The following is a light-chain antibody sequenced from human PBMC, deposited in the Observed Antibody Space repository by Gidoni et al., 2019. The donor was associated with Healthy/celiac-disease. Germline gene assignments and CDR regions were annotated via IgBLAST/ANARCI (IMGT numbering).Light chain of an antibody. CDR1: SSDVGVYNY. Sequence: QSALTQPASVSGSPGQSNTISCTGTSSDVGVYNYVSLYQQPPGKAPKLMIYEVSNRPSGVSNRFSGSKSGNTASLTISGLQAEDEADYYCSSYTSSSTLLYVFGTGTKVTVL. J-gene: IGLJ1*01. CDR2: EVS. CDR3: SSYTSSSTLLYV. V-gene: IGLV2-14*01.